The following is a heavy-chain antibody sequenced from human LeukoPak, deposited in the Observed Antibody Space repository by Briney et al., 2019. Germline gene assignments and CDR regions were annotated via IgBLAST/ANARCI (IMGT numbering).Heavy chain of an antibody. CDR2: IYTSGST. Sequence: SETLSLTCAVYGGSFSSYYWSWIRQPAGKGLEWIGRIYTSGSTNYNPSLKSRVTISVDTSKNQFSLKLSSVTAADTAVYYCARLSPNYDSSGYYWIDYWGQGTLVTVSS. CDR1: GGSFSSYY. V-gene: IGHV4-59*10. J-gene: IGHJ4*02. CDR3: ARLSPNYDSSGYYWIDY. D-gene: IGHD3-22*01.